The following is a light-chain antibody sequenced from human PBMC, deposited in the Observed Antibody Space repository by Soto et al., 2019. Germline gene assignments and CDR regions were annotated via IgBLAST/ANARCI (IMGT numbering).Light chain of an antibody. CDR1: RDISNS. CDR2: GAS. Sequence: DIQMTQSPSSVSASVGDRLTITCRASRDISNSLAWYQQTPGKAPKLLLRGASSLHRGVPSRLSGGGAGTEFTPTISSLQPEDFATYYCQQTSAFPRTFGQGTKVDVK. V-gene: IGKV1-12*01. J-gene: IGKJ1*01. CDR3: QQTSAFPRT.